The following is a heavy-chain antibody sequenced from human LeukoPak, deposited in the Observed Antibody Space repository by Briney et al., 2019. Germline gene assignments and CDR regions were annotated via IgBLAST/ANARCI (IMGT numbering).Heavy chain of an antibody. CDR1: GFAFDEHG. CDR3: ARGSPRFLEWGRNYYMDV. CDR2: ISGSGGST. V-gene: IGHV3-23*01. J-gene: IGHJ6*03. Sequence: GGSLRLSCTASGFAFDEHGMSWVRQVPGKGLEWVSAISGSGGSTYYADSVKGRFTISRDNSKNTLYLQMNSLRAEDTAVYYCARGSPRFLEWGRNYYMDVWGKGTTVTVSS. D-gene: IGHD3-3*01.